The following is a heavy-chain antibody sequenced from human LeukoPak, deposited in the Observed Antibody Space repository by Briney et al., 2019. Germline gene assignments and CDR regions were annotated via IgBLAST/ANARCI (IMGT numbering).Heavy chain of an antibody. CDR1: GFTFSSYS. CDR3: ARDGGKLSGGWYPPPIDY. V-gene: IGHV3-21*01. CDR2: ISSSSSYI. Sequence: GGSLRLSCAASGFTFSSYSMNWVRQAPGKGLEWVSSISSSSSYIYYADPVKGRFTISRDNAKNSLYLQMNSLRAEDTAVYYCARDGGKLSGGWYPPPIDYWGQGTLVTVSS. D-gene: IGHD6-19*01. J-gene: IGHJ4*02.